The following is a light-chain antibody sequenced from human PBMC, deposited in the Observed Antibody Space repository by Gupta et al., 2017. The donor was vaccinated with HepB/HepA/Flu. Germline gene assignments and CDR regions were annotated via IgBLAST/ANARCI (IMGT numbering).Light chain of an antibody. J-gene: IGKJ1*01. CDR3: QQYNNWPTWT. Sequence: EIVMTQSPDTLSVSPGERATLSCRASQTVLSNLAWYQHKPGQAPRLLIYRASIRATGIPDRFSGSGSGTEFTLTISSRQSEDFAGYYCQQYNNWPTWTFGQGTKVEIK. CDR2: RAS. V-gene: IGKV3-15*01. CDR1: QTVLSN.